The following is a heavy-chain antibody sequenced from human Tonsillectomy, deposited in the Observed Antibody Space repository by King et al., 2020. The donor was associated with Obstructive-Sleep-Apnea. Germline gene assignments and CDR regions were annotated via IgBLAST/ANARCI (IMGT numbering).Heavy chain of an antibody. CDR1: GFTFGDYY. Sequence: VQLVESGGGLVKPGGSLRLSCAASGFTFGDYYMNWIRQAPGKGMEWVSYISTSGSTIYYANSVKGRFTISRDNAKNSLYLQMNSLRAEDTAVYYCARLLRDERFDPWGQGTLVTVSS. CDR2: ISTSGSTI. V-gene: IGHV3-11*01. J-gene: IGHJ5*02. D-gene: IGHD2-15*01. CDR3: ARLLRDERFDP.